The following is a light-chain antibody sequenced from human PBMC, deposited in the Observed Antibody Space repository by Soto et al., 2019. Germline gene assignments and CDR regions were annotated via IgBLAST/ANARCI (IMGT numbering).Light chain of an antibody. J-gene: IGLJ2*01. Sequence: QSALTQPPSASGSPGQSVTISCTGTSRDVGGHDYVSWYQQHPGKAPKLMIYEVTKRPSGVPDRFSGSKSGNTASLTVSGLQAEDEADYYCRSYVTGNSLIFGGGTKLTVL. CDR1: SRDVGGHDY. CDR2: EVT. V-gene: IGLV2-8*01. CDR3: RSYVTGNSLI.